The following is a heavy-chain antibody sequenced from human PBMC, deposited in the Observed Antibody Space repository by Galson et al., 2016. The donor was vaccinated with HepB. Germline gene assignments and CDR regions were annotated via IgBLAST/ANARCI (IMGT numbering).Heavy chain of an antibody. J-gene: IGHJ4*02. V-gene: IGHV3-7*01. Sequence: SLRLSCAASGFTFSGYWMTWVRQAPGKGLEWVANIKQDGIEKNYVDSVKGRFTISRDNAKNLVYLQMNSLRAEDTAMYYCASAPAATESDYWGQGTLVTVSP. CDR1: GFTFSGYW. D-gene: IGHD6-25*01. CDR3: ASAPAATESDY. CDR2: IKQDGIEK.